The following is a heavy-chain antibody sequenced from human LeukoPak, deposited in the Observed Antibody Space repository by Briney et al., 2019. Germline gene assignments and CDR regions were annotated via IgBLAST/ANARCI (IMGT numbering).Heavy chain of an antibody. V-gene: IGHV3-53*05. Sequence: GGSLRLSCAASGFTVSSNYMSWVRQAPGKGLEWVSVIYSGGSTYYADSVKGRFTISRDNSKNTLYLQMNSLRAEDTAVYYCAKTTGGSGGYFDYWGQGTLVTVSS. CDR1: GFTVSSNY. D-gene: IGHD1-14*01. CDR3: AKTTGGSGGYFDY. CDR2: IYSGGST. J-gene: IGHJ4*02.